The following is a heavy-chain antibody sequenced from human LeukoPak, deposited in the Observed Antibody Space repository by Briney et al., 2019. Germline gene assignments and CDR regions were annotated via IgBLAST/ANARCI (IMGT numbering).Heavy chain of an antibody. D-gene: IGHD3-10*01. Sequence: GGSLGLSCAASGFTFSSYAMSWVRQAPGKGLEWVSAISGSGGSTYYADSVKGRFTISRDNSKNTLYLQMNSLRAEDTAVYYCAKDRGYMDSRLGFDYWGQGTLVTVSS. CDR1: GFTFSSYA. CDR3: AKDRGYMDSRLGFDY. V-gene: IGHV3-23*01. CDR2: ISGSGGST. J-gene: IGHJ4*02.